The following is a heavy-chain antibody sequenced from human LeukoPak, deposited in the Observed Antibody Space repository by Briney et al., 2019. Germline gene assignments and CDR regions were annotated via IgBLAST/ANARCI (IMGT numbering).Heavy chain of an antibody. Sequence: ASVKVSCKASGGTFSSYAISWVRQAPGQGLEWMGRIIPILGIANYAQKFQGRVTITADKSTSTAYMELSSLRSGDTAVYYCARGSSSGPSSWWGQGTMVTVSS. CDR3: ARGSSSGPSSW. J-gene: IGHJ3*01. D-gene: IGHD3-22*01. CDR1: GGTFSSYA. CDR2: IIPILGIA. V-gene: IGHV1-69*04.